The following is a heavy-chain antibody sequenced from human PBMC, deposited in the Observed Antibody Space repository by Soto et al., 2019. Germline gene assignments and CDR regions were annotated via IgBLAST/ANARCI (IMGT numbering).Heavy chain of an antibody. CDR1: GGSFSGYY. V-gene: IGHV4-34*01. D-gene: IGHD6-19*01. CDR2: INHSGST. Sequence: QVQLQQWGAGLLKPSETLSLTCAVYGGSFSGYYWSWIRHPPGKGLEWIGEINHSGSTNYNPSLKSRVTISVYTSKNQFSLKLSSVTAADTAVYYCARGRGAGADYWGQGTLVTVSS. CDR3: ARGRGAGADY. J-gene: IGHJ4*02.